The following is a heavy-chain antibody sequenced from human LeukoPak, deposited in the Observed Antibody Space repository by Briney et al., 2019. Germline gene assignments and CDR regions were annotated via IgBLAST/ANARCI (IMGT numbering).Heavy chain of an antibody. Sequence: GGSLRLSCTASGFTFSSHGMHWVRQTPGKGLEWVTFIRYDGNNKFYADSVKGRFTISRDNSKNTLYMQMNSLRVEDTAVYYCAKDPQKILYYFENWGQGTLVTVSS. CDR3: AKDPQKILYYFEN. CDR1: GFTFSSHG. V-gene: IGHV3-30*02. CDR2: IRYDGNNK. J-gene: IGHJ4*02.